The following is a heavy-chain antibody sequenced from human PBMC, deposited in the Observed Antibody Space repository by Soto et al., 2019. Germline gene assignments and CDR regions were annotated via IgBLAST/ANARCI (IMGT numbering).Heavy chain of an antibody. J-gene: IGHJ5*02. D-gene: IGHD2-2*03. CDR1: GDSVSSNSAA. CDR2: TYYRSKWYN. Sequence: QVPLQQSGPGLVKPSQTLSLTCAISGDSVSSNSAAWNWIRQSPSRGLEWLGRTYYRSKWYNDYAVSVKSRITINPDTAKNQFSLQLNSVTPEDTAVYYCARDGYCSSTSCYLNNWFDPWGQGTLVTVSS. V-gene: IGHV6-1*01. CDR3: ARDGYCSSTSCYLNNWFDP.